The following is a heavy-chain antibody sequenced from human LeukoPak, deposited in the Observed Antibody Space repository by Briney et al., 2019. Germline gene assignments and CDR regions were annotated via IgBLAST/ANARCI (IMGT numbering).Heavy chain of an antibody. CDR3: ASIRSDY. CDR1: GFTFSSYW. D-gene: IGHD2-15*01. Sequence: PGGSLRLSCAASGFTFSSYWVSWVRQAPGKGLEWVANIKQDGSEKYYVDSVKGRFTISRDNAKNSLYLQMNSLRAEDTAVYYCASIRSDYWGQGTLVTVSS. V-gene: IGHV3-7*01. CDR2: IKQDGSEK. J-gene: IGHJ4*02.